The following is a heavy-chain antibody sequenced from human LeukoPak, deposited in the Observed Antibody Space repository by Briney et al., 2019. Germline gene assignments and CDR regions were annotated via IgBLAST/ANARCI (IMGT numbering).Heavy chain of an antibody. Sequence: SETLSLTCTVSGGSISSHYWNWIRQPAGKGLEWIGRIYTSGSTNYNPSLKSRVTMSVDTSKNQFSLKLNSVTAADTAVYYCARHLAAAGASYLDFWGRGTLLTVSS. J-gene: IGHJ4*02. V-gene: IGHV4-4*07. CDR1: GGSISSHY. CDR2: IYTSGST. CDR3: ARHLAAAGASYLDF. D-gene: IGHD6-13*01.